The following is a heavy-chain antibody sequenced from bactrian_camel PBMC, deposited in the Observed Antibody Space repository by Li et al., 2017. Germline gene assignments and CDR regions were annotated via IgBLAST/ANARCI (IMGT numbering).Heavy chain of an antibody. Sequence: VQLVESGGGSVQAGGSLKLSCVSSGYINSMCGMGWYRQAPGKERELVSSVRSDKTTTYADSVKGRFTISQDNAKNALYLQMNTLKPEDSAMYYCAAGQCFLGVGELGNRRNYDYWGQGTQVTVS. J-gene: IGHJ4*01. V-gene: IGHV3S53*01. D-gene: IGHD5*01. CDR1: GYINSMCG. CDR3: AAGQCFLGVGELGNRRNYDY. CDR2: VRSDKTT.